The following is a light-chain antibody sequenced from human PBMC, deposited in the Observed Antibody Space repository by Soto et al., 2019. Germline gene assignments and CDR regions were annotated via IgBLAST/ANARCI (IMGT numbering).Light chain of an antibody. J-gene: IGKJ1*01. CDR2: GAS. CDR1: QNVSSN. V-gene: IGKV3-15*01. Sequence: EIVMTQSPASLSVSPGERATLSCRASQNVSSNLAWYQQKPGQAPRLLIFGASTRATGIPVKFSGSGSGTEFTLTISRLQSEDFAAYYCQHYDNWAPWTFGQGTKVDIK. CDR3: QHYDNWAPWT.